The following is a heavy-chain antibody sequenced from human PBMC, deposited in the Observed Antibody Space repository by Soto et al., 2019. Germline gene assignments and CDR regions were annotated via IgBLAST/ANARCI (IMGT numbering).Heavy chain of an antibody. J-gene: IGHJ4*02. CDR1: GFTVSSSS. CDR3: AKDLYSGGSSVFDY. Sequence: GASVKVSCKASGFTVSSSSVQWMRQARGQRLEWLGWIVFGSGDTKYAQRFQDRLTITRDMSTDTLYLQMNSLRAEDTAVYYCAKDLYSGGSSVFDYWGQGILVTVSS. CDR2: IVFGSGDT. D-gene: IGHD2-15*01. V-gene: IGHV1-58*01.